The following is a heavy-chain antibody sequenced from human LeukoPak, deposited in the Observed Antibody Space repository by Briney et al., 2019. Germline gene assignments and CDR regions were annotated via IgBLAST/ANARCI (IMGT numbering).Heavy chain of an antibody. CDR2: IDWDDDK. CDR1: GFSLSTSGMC. D-gene: IGHD2-15*01. V-gene: IGHV2-70*11. CDR3: ARTPVSYCSGGSCYSEDY. J-gene: IGHJ4*02. Sequence: SGPTLVNPTQTLTLTCTFSGFSLSTSGMCVSWIRQPPGKALEWLARIDWDDDKYYSTSLKTRLTISKDTSKNQVVLTMTNMDPVDTATYYCARTPVSYCSGGSCYSEDYWGQGTLVAVSS.